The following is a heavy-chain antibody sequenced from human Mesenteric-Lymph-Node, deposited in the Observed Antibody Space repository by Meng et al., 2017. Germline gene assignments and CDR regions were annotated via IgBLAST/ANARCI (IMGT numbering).Heavy chain of an antibody. CDR3: TTDHRVWN. J-gene: IGHJ4*02. CDR1: GGSISSSNW. D-gene: IGHD6-13*01. V-gene: IGHV4-4*02. CDR2: IYHSGST. Sequence: QVQRQGPGPGQGNPSGTLSLTGAVSGGSISSSNWLSWVRQPPGKGLEWIGEIYHSGSTNYNPSLKSRVTISVDKSKNQFSLKLSSVTAADTAVYYCTTDHRVWNWGQGTLVTVSS.